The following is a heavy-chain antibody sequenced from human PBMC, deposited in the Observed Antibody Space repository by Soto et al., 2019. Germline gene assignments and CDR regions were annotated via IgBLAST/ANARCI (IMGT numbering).Heavy chain of an antibody. CDR2: INPNSGGT. J-gene: IGHJ5*02. CDR3: ARGGYCSSTSCYQGFDP. Sequence: GASVKVSCNASGYTFTGYYMHWVRQAPGQGLEWMGWINPNSGGTNYAQKFQGRVTMTRDTSISTAYMELSRLRSDDTAVYYCARGGYCSSTSCYQGFDPWGQGTLVTAPQ. D-gene: IGHD2-2*01. CDR1: GYTFTGYY. V-gene: IGHV1-2*02.